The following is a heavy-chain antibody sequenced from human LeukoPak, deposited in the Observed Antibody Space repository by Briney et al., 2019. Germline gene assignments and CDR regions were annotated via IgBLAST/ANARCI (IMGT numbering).Heavy chain of an antibody. Sequence: PGGSLRLSCAASGFTFSSYAMSWVRQAPGKGLEWVSAISGSGGSTYYADSVKGRFTISRDNSKNTLYLQMNSLRAEDTAVYYCAKEGHYYDSSGYYYYYGMDVWGQGTTVTVSS. CDR2: ISGSGGST. J-gene: IGHJ6*02. D-gene: IGHD3-22*01. CDR3: AKEGHYYDSSGYYYYYGMDV. CDR1: GFTFSSYA. V-gene: IGHV3-23*01.